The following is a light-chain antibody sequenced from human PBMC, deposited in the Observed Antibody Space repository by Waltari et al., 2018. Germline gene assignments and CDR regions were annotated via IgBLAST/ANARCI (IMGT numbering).Light chain of an antibody. J-gene: IGKJ1*01. CDR2: WAS. V-gene: IGKV4-1*01. CDR3: QQFYTTPWT. CDR1: QSVLYSSNNKNY. Sequence: DIVMTQSPDSLAVSMGERDPINCKSSQSVLYSSNNKNYLAWYQQKPGQPPKLLIYWASTRESGVPDRFSGSGSGTDFTLTISSLQAEDVALYYCQQFYTTPWTFGPGTKVEIK.